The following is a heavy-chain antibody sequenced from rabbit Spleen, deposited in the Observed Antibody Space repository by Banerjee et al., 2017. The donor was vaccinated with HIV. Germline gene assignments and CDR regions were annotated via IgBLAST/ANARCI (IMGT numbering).Heavy chain of an antibody. CDR1: GFSFSNVYE. V-gene: IGHV1S45*01. CDR3: ASVAEAIGWGVNL. CDR2: IYSISYYA. J-gene: IGHJ4*01. Sequence: QEQLEESGGGLVKPEGSLTLTCTASGFSFSNVYEMCWVRQAPGKGLEWIGFIYSISYYAYYATGAKRRSITKTSSSTMVTLQTTMPTAADTTSYCWASVAEAIGWGVNLWGPGTLVTVS. D-gene: IGHD4-1*01.